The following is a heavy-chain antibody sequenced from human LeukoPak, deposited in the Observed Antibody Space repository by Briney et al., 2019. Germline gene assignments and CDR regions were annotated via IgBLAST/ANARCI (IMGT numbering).Heavy chain of an antibody. Sequence: GGSLRLSCAASGFTFSSYSMNWVRQAPGKGLEWVSSISSSSSYIYYADSVKGRFTISRDNSKNTLYLQMNSLRAEDTALYYCAKGDYGDSLYWYFDLWGRGTLVTVSS. CDR1: GFTFSSYS. J-gene: IGHJ2*01. D-gene: IGHD4-17*01. CDR2: ISSSSSYI. V-gene: IGHV3-21*04. CDR3: AKGDYGDSLYWYFDL.